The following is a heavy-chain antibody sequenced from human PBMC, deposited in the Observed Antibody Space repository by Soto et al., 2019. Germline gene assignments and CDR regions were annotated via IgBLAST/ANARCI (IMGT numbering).Heavy chain of an antibody. CDR1: GFTFNSYS. Sequence: PGGSLRLSCAASGFTFNSYSMNWVRQAPGKGLEWVSSISSSSYIYYADSVKGRFTISRDNAKNSLYLQMNSLRAEDTAVYYCARSVGAARSDFDYWGQGTLVTVS. CDR2: ISSSSYI. D-gene: IGHD6-6*01. J-gene: IGHJ4*02. CDR3: ARSVGAARSDFDY. V-gene: IGHV3-21*01.